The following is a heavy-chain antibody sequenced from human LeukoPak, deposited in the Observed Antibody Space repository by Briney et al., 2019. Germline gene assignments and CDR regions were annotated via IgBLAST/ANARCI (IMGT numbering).Heavy chain of an antibody. D-gene: IGHD1-26*01. CDR3: ARVPATGGGSYFDY. J-gene: IGHJ4*02. V-gene: IGHV4-39*07. Sequence: SETLSLTCTVSGGSISSSSYYWGWIRQPPGKGLEWIGSIYYSGSTYYNPSLKSRVTISVDTSKNQFSLKLSSVTAADTAVYYCARVPATGGGSYFDYWGQGTLVTVSS. CDR2: IYYSGST. CDR1: GGSISSSSYY.